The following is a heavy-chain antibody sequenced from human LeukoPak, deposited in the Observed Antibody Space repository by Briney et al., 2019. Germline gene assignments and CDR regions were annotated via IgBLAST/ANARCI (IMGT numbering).Heavy chain of an antibody. J-gene: IGHJ4*02. Sequence: GESLKISCKVSGNGFTNYWIAWVRQMPGKGLEWMGIIYPGDSDTKYSPSFQGQVTISADKSISTAYLQWSSLKASDTAMYYCARHETGPYFDYWGQGTLVTVSS. V-gene: IGHV5-51*01. CDR3: ARHETGPYFDY. CDR1: GNGFTNYW. D-gene: IGHD1-1*01. CDR2: IYPGDSDT.